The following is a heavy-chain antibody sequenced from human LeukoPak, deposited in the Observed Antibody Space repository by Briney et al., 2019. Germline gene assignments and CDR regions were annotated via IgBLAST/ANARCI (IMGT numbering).Heavy chain of an antibody. CDR1: GGSFNGYY. V-gene: IGHV4-34*01. CDR2: INHSGST. Sequence: PSETLSLTCAVYGGSFNGYYWSWIRQPPGKGLEWIGEINHSGSTNYNPSPKSRVTISVDTSKNQFSLKLSSVTAADTAVYYCARDIYDSSESAFDIWGQGTMVTVSS. CDR3: ARDIYDSSESAFDI. J-gene: IGHJ3*02. D-gene: IGHD3-22*01.